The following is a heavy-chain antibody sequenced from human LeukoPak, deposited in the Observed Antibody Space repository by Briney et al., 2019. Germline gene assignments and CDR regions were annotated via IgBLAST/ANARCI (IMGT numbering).Heavy chain of an antibody. CDR3: ARVRGYSGYDFEY. CDR1: GDSISSGGYY. CDR2: IYYSGST. Sequence: PSETLSLTCTVSGDSISSGGYYWSWIRQHPGKGLVWIGYIYYSGSTYYNPSLKSRVTISVDTSKNQFSLKLSSVTAADTAVYYCARVRGYSGYDFEYWGQGTLVTVSS. V-gene: IGHV4-31*03. D-gene: IGHD5-12*01. J-gene: IGHJ4*02.